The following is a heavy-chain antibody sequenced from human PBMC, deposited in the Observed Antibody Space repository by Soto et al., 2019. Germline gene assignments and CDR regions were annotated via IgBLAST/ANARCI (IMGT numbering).Heavy chain of an antibody. CDR1: GDTFSFYT. J-gene: IGHJ4*02. CDR2: INPIVSMS. Sequence: QVQLVQSGTEVKKPGSSVKVSCKASGDTFSFYTINWVRQAPGLGLEWVGRINPIVSMSNYAQKFQGRVSMTEDKSTRTAYMELRSLRSDATAMYFCAASYGSGYRAFDYWGQGALVIVSS. V-gene: IGHV1-69*02. D-gene: IGHD3-10*01. CDR3: AASYGSGYRAFDY.